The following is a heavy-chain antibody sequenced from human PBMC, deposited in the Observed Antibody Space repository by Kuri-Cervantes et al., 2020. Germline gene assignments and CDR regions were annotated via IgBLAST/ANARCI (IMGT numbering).Heavy chain of an antibody. CDR3: ARGDLQGDYYDSSGGYFDY. J-gene: IGHJ4*02. D-gene: IGHD3-22*01. V-gene: IGHV1-8*02. CDR1: GYTFTSYD. CDR2: MDPNSGNT. Sequence: ALVKVSCKASGYTFTSYDINWVRQATGQGLEWMGWMDPNSGNTGYAQKFQGRVTMTRNTSITTAYLELSSLRSEDTAVYYCARGDLQGDYYDSSGGYFDYWGQGTLVTVSS.